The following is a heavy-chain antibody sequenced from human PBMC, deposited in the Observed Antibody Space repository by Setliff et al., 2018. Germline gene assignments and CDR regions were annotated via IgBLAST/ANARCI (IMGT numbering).Heavy chain of an antibody. Sequence: SVKVSCKASGGTFSSYAIDWVRQAPGQGLEWMGGIIPMFGTTNYAQRFRGRVTITADESTTTAYLELSSLRSEDTSVYYCARVRDCSGGICHRGFHHYMDVWGKGTTVTVSS. J-gene: IGHJ6*03. CDR2: IIPMFGTT. CDR1: GGTFSSYA. CDR3: ARVRDCSGGICHRGFHHYMDV. V-gene: IGHV1-69*13. D-gene: IGHD2-15*01.